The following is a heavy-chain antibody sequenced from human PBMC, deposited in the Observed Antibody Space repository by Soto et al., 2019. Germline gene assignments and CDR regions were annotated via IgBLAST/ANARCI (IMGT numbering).Heavy chain of an antibody. CDR1: GFTFSSYG. CDR3: ARGTDDFWSGYLY. CDR2: IWYDGSNK. Sequence: PGGSLRLSCAASGFTFSSYGMHWVRQAPGKGLEWVAVIWYDGSNKYYADSVKGRFTISRDNSKNTLYLQMNSLRAEDTAVYYCARGTDDFWSGYLYWGQGTLVTVSS. J-gene: IGHJ4*02. D-gene: IGHD3-3*01. V-gene: IGHV3-33*01.